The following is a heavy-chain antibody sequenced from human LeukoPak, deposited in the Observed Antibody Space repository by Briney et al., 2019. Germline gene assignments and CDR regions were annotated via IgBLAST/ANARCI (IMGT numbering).Heavy chain of an antibody. CDR2: TYYRSTWYN. CDR3: ARRLTQYDCFDR. J-gene: IGHJ5*02. Sequence: SQTLSLTYAISGDSVSSNSVTWNWLRQSPSRGLEWLGRTYYRSTWYNDYAVSVRGRITVNPDTSKNQFSLHLNSVTPEDTAVYYCARRLTQYDCFDRWGQGILVTVSS. D-gene: IGHD2-2*01. V-gene: IGHV6-1*01. CDR1: GDSVSSNSVT.